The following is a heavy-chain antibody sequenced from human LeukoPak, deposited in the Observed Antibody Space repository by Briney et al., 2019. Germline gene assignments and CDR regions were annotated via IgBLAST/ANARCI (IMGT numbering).Heavy chain of an antibody. J-gene: IGHJ4*02. CDR2: IYYSVST. Sequence: PGGSLRLSCAASGFTFSNYWMTWIRQPPGKGLEWIGYIYYSVSTYYNPSLKSRVTISVDTSKNQFSLKLSSVTAADTAVYYCASSGGYWGQGTLVTVSS. CDR1: GFTFSNYW. CDR3: ASSGGY. D-gene: IGHD3-10*01. V-gene: IGHV4-59*12.